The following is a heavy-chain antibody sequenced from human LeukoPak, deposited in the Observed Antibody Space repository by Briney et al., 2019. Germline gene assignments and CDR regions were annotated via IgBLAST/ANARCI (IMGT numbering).Heavy chain of an antibody. D-gene: IGHD6-19*01. CDR2: INPNSGGT. CDR1: GYTFTGYY. V-gene: IGHV1-2*02. J-gene: IGHJ4*02. Sequence: ASVKVSCKTSGYTFTGYYMHWVRQAPGQGLEWMGWINPNSGGTSYAQKFQGRVTMTRDTSITTAYMELISLTSDDTAVYYCARQANRGWYPDHWGQGTLVTVSS. CDR3: ARQANRGWYPDH.